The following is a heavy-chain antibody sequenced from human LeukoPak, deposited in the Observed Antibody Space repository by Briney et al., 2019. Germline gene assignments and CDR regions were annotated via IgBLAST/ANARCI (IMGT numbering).Heavy chain of an antibody. CDR1: GRAFSVYT. J-gene: IGHJ4*02. V-gene: IGHV1-69*13. CDR3: ALAFSGYDRWFPEPPDQ. CDR2: IITNLAST. Sequence: SVKVSCKASGRAFSVYTITWVRQAPGQGLEWVGGIITNLASTNYAQKFQGRVTISADDSTSTAYMQLRSLTSEDTAFYYCALAFSGYDRWFPEPPDQWGQGTLVTGSS. D-gene: IGHD5-12*01.